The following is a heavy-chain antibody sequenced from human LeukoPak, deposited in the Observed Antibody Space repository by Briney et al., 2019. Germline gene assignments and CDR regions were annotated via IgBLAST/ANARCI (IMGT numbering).Heavy chain of an antibody. CDR2: ISGSGGST. CDR1: GFTFGSYA. J-gene: IGHJ4*02. Sequence: PGGSLRLSCAASGFTFGSYAMSWVRQAPGKGLEWVSAISGSGGSTYYADSVKGRFTISRDNSKNTLYLQMNSLRAEDTAVYYCAKDFSGGTYFDYWGQGTLVTVSS. D-gene: IGHD2-15*01. CDR3: AKDFSGGTYFDY. V-gene: IGHV3-23*01.